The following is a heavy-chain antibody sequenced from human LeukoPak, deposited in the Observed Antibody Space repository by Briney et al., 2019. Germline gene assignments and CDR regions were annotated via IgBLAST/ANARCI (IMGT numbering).Heavy chain of an antibody. J-gene: IGHJ6*02. V-gene: IGHV1-46*01. CDR1: GYTFTSYY. D-gene: IGHD3-3*01. Sequence: ASVKVSCKASGYTFTSYYMHWVRQAPGQGLEWMGIINPSGGSTSYAQKFQGRVTITADKSTSTAYMELSSLRSEDTAVYYCARDRIFGVVISYYYGMDVWGQGTTVTVSS. CDR3: ARDRIFGVVISYYYGMDV. CDR2: INPSGGST.